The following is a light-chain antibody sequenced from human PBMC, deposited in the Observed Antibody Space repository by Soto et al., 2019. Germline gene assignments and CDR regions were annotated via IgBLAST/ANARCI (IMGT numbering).Light chain of an antibody. Sequence: DIQMTQSPSSLSASVGDRVTITCQASQNIDNYLNWYQQKPGKAPNLLIYGASSLKTGVPSRFSGSGSGKDFTFTISSLQPEDIATYYCQQYDNPITFGQGKRLEIK. V-gene: IGKV1-33*01. J-gene: IGKJ5*01. CDR2: GAS. CDR3: QQYDNPIT. CDR1: QNIDNY.